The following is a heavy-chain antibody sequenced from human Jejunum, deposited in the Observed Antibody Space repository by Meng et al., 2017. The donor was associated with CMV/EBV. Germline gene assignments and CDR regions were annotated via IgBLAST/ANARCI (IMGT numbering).Heavy chain of an antibody. D-gene: IGHD1-26*01. CDR2: IYRDDEK. CDR3: AHFVGGYYPSRPDY. V-gene: IGHV2-5*02. CDR1: GFSPTTSGEG. J-gene: IGHJ4*02. Sequence: QTTLKESGPTLVKPTQTLALTCTFSGFSPTTSGEGVGWIRQPPGKALEWLALIYRDDEKRYSPSLKSRLTITKDTSKNEVVLTMTNMDPVDTGTYYCAHFVGGYYPSRPDYWGQGTLVTVSS.